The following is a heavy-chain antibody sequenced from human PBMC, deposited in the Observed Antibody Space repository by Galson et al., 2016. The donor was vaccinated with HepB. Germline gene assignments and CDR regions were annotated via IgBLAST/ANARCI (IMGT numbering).Heavy chain of an antibody. Sequence: SVKVSCKASGYTFTDYNIHWVRQAPGHGLEWLGWINPKTNATKFALKFQGRVTLTTDTSINTAYMELRSLGSDDTAVYYCTKDFTDPDSDFWSGWGYDHGMDVWGEGTTVTVSS. CDR2: INPKTNAT. CDR1: GYTFTDYN. J-gene: IGHJ6*02. CDR3: TKDFTDPDSDFWSGWGYDHGMDV. D-gene: IGHD3-3*01. V-gene: IGHV1-2*02.